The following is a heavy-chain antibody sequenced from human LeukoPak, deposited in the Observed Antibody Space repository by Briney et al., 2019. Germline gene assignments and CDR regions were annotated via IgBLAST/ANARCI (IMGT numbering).Heavy chain of an antibody. J-gene: IGHJ5*02. CDR2: ISSSGSTI. CDR1: GFTFSSYE. CDR3: ARVKGGYGAFDP. Sequence: GGFLRLSCAASGFTFSSYEMNWVRPAPGKGLEWVSYISSSGSTIYYADSVKGRFTISRDNAKNSLYLQMNSLRAEDTAVYYCARVKGGYGAFDPWGQGTLVTVSS. D-gene: IGHD5-18*01. V-gene: IGHV3-48*03.